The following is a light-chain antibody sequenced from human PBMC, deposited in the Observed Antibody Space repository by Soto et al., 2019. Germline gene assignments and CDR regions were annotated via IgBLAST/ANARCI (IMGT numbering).Light chain of an antibody. CDR1: QSISIW. CDR2: DAS. V-gene: IGKV1-5*01. CDR3: QPYNGYPTWT. J-gene: IGKJ1*01. Sequence: DIQMTQSPSTLSASVGDRITITCRASQSISIWLAWYQQTPGKAPKVLIYDASRLESGVPSRFSGSGSGTEFTLTISSRQPDDFATYYCQPYNGYPTWTFGQGTRVEIK.